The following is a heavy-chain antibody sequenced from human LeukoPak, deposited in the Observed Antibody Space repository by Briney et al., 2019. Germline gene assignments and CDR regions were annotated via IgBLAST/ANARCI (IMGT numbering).Heavy chain of an antibody. CDR3: ARAGGLALLNYYYYMDV. CDR1: GFTFNTHW. D-gene: IGHD4-23*01. J-gene: IGHJ6*03. CDR2: INTDGSTT. Sequence: PGGSLRLSCAASGFTFNTHWMHWVRQAPGKGLVWVSRINTDGSTTNYADSVKGRFTISRDNAENTLYLQMNSLRAEDTAVYYCARAGGLALLNYYYYMDVWGKGTTVTVSS. V-gene: IGHV3-74*01.